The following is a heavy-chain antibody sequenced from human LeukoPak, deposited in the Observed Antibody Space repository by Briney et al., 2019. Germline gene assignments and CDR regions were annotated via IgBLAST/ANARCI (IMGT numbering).Heavy chain of an antibody. CDR2: INHSGST. Sequence: SETLSLTCTVSGGSISSYYWSWIRQPPGKGLEWIGEINHSGSTNYNPSLKSRVTISVDTSKNQFSLKLSSVTAADTAVYYCARRLMVRGLVSYGMDVWGQGTTVTVSS. J-gene: IGHJ6*02. CDR1: GGSISSYY. V-gene: IGHV4-34*01. D-gene: IGHD3-10*01. CDR3: ARRLMVRGLVSYGMDV.